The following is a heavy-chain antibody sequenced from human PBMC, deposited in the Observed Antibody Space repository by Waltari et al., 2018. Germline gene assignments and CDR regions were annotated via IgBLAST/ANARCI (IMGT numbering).Heavy chain of an antibody. CDR1: GYTFTSYA. Sequence: QVQLVQSGAEVKKPGASVKVSCKASGYTFTSYAMHWVRQAPGQRLEWMGWINAGNGNTKYSQKFQGRVTITRDTSASTAYMELSSLRSEDTAVYYCARAWGIAAAGTLHYWGQGTLVTVSS. CDR3: ARAWGIAAAGTLHY. V-gene: IGHV1-3*01. J-gene: IGHJ4*02. D-gene: IGHD6-13*01. CDR2: INAGNGNT.